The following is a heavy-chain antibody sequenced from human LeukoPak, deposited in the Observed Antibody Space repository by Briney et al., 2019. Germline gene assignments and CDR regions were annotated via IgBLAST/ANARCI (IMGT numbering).Heavy chain of an antibody. CDR2: ISSSGGST. CDR1: GSTFTSYV. Sequence: GGSLRLSCVVSGSTFTSYVMSRVRQAPGKGLEWVSVISSSGGSTFYADSVKGRFTISRDNSKNTLFLQMNTLRAEDTAIYYCAKDRHGVTSGGQGTPVTVSS. D-gene: IGHD3-3*01. V-gene: IGHV3-23*01. J-gene: IGHJ4*02. CDR3: AKDRHGVTS.